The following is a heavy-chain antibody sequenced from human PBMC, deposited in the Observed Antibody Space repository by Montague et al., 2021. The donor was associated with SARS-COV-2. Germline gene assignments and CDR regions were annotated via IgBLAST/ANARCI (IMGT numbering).Heavy chain of an antibody. J-gene: IGHJ5*02. D-gene: IGHD3-10*01. V-gene: IGHV4-4*02. CDR1: GGSISSDNW. CDR2: IFHSGST. Sequence: SETLSLTCAVSGGSISSDNWWSWVRQSPGKGLEWIGEIFHSGSTNYNPSLKSRVTMSVDKSKNDFSLKLSPVTAADTAMYYCARRITMVRGVTKRNNWFDPWPGNPGHRLL. CDR3: ARRITMVRGVTKRNNWFDP.